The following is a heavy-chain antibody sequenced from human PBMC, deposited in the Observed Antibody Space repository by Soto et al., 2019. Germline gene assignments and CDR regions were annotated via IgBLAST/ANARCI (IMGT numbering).Heavy chain of an antibody. CDR1: GGSISSSNW. V-gene: IGHV4-4*02. CDR2: IYHSGST. J-gene: IGHJ4*02. CDR3: ARMPRHIVIFGVVIDY. Sequence: SETLSLNCAVSGGSISSSNWWSWVRQPPGKGLEWIGEIYHSGSTNYNPSLKSRVTISVDKSKNQFSLKLSSVTAADTAVYYCARMPRHIVIFGVVIDYWGQGTLVTVSS. D-gene: IGHD3-3*01.